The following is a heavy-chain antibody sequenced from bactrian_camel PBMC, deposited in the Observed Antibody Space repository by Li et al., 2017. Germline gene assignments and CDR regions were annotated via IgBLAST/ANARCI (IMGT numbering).Heavy chain of an antibody. V-gene: IGHV3S40*01. Sequence: DVQLVESGGGLVQPGGSLRLSCAASGFAFSTYYMSWVRQLPGKGLEWVSTINSAGGSTYYADSVKGRFTISRDNAKNTLYLQLNSLKTEDTAMYYCAMLYPAYAVVADETNYWGQGTQVTVS. CDR2: INSAGGST. CDR1: GFAFSTYY. D-gene: IGHD6*01. J-gene: IGHJ4*01. CDR3: AMLYPAYAVVADETNY.